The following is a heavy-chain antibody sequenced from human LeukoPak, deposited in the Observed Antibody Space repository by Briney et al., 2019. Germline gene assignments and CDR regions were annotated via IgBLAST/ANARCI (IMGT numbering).Heavy chain of an antibody. CDR3: AKDSHSGTYFDS. D-gene: IGHD1-26*01. V-gene: IGHV3-33*06. J-gene: IGHJ4*02. Sequence: GGSLRLSCAASGFTFSSYGMHWVRRAPGKGLEWVAVIWYDGSNKYYGDSVKGRFTISRDNSKSTLFLQMNSLRAEDTAVYYCAKDSHSGTYFDSWGRGTLVTVSS. CDR1: GFTFSSYG. CDR2: IWYDGSNK.